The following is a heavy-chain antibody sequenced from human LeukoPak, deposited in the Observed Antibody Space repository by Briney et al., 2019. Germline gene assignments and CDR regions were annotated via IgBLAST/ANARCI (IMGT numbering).Heavy chain of an antibody. J-gene: IGHJ4*02. D-gene: IGHD1-26*01. Sequence: GGSLRLSCAASGFTFSRNGMHWVRQAPGKGLEWVAVIWNDGSKDYYSDSVKGRFTISRDNSKNTVSLQMNSLRAEDTAIYYCARDRPTGSYYSINYWGQGTLATVSS. CDR1: GFTFSRNG. CDR3: ARDRPTGSYYSINY. V-gene: IGHV3-33*01. CDR2: IWNDGSKD.